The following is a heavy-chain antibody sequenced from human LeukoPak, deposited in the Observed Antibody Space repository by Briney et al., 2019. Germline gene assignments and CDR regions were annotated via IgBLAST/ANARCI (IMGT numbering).Heavy chain of an antibody. V-gene: IGHV3-21*01. CDR2: ISSTSAHI. CDR3: TSRYCTTTNCYSFDN. Sequence: GGSLRLSCAASGFSFNTYSMNWVRQAPGKGLEWVSSISSTSAHIFYADSVKGRFSISRDNAKNSLYLQMSSLRVEDTAVYYCTSRYCTTTNCYSFDNWGHGTLVTVSS. D-gene: IGHD2-2*01. CDR1: GFSFNTYS. J-gene: IGHJ3*02.